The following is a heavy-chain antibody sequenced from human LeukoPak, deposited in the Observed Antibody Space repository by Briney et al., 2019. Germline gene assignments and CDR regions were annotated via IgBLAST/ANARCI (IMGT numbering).Heavy chain of an antibody. CDR3: ARDQVNYFDY. J-gene: IGHJ4*02. V-gene: IGHV3-7*05. CDR2: IKRHGSEK. CDR1: GFTFSSYW. Sequence: GGSLRLSCAASGFTFSSYWMSSVRHAPGKGLEWVANIKRHGSEKLCVDSVKGRFTISRDNAKKSLYLQMNSLRDEDTAVYYCARDQVNYFDYWGQGTLVTVSS.